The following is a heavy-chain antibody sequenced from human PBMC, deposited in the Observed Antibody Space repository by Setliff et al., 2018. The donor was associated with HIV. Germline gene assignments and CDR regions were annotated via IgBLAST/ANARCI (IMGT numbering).Heavy chain of an antibody. CDR2: ISSSSSTI. CDR1: GFTFSSYS. CDR3: ARELTWSAAAFDI. D-gene: IGHD3-3*01. Sequence: LRLSCAASGFTFSSYSMNWVRQAPGKGLEWVSYISSSSSTIYYADSVKGRFTISRDNAKNSLYLQMNSLRAEDTAVYYCARELTWSAAAFDIWGQGTMVTVS. V-gene: IGHV3-48*01. J-gene: IGHJ3*02.